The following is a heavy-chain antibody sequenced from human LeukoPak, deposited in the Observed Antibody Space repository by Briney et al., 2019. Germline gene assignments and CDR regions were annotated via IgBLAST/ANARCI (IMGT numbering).Heavy chain of an antibody. CDR3: VVATRSRSFDY. CDR2: INQDGRDK. D-gene: IGHD4-23*01. V-gene: IGHV3-7*01. J-gene: IGHJ4*02. Sequence: GGSLRLSCAASGFTLRNYCTTCVPEAPGKGLEWEALINQDGRDKQCADSVKGRFSVSGDNDENAEFLQMDSLRAENTAFYYCVVATRSRSFDYWGQGTLVTVSS. CDR1: GFTLRNYC.